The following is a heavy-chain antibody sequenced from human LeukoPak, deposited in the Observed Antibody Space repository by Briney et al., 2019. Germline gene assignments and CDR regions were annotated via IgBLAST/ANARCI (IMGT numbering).Heavy chain of an antibody. D-gene: IGHD2-2*02. CDR3: ARGHAGPAAIPLDY. V-gene: IGHV4-4*07. CDR1: GGSISSYY. Sequence: SSETLSLTCTVSGGSISSYYWSWIRQPAGKGLEWIGRIYTSGGTNYNPSLKSRVTMSVDTSKNQFSLKLSSVTAADTAVHYCARGHAGPAAIPLDYSDHGTQV. CDR2: IYTSGGT. J-gene: IGHJ4*01.